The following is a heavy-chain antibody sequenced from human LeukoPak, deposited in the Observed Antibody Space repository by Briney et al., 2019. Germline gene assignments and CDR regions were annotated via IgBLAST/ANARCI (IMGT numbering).Heavy chain of an antibody. Sequence: ASVKVSCKASGYTFTGYYMHWVRQAPGQGLEWMGWINPNSGGTNYAQKFQGRVTMTRDTSISTAYMELSRLRSDDTAVYYCARGRRRGSCSNWFDPWGQGTLVTVSS. CDR1: GYTFTGYY. CDR2: INPNSGGT. V-gene: IGHV1-2*02. D-gene: IGHD1-26*01. CDR3: ARGRRRGSCSNWFDP. J-gene: IGHJ5*02.